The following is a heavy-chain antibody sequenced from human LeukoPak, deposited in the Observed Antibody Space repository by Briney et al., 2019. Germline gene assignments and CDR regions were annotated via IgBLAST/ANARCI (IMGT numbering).Heavy chain of an antibody. V-gene: IGHV3-53*01. CDR1: GFTVSSNY. D-gene: IGHD5-18*01. Sequence: PGGSLRLSCAASGFTVSSNYMSWVRQAPGKGLEWVSVIYSGGSTYYADSVKGRFTISRDNSKNTLYLQMNSLRAEDTAVYYCASGGTAMVFYFDYWGLGTLVTVSS. CDR2: IYSGGST. CDR3: ASGGTAMVFYFDY. J-gene: IGHJ4*02.